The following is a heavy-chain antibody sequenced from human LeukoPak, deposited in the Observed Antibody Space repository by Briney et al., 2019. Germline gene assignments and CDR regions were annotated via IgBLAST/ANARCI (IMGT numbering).Heavy chain of an antibody. CDR1: GGSISSSSYY. V-gene: IGHV4-61*01. J-gene: IGHJ3*02. D-gene: IGHD6-19*01. Sequence: SETLSLTCTVSGGSISSSSYYWSCIRQPPGKGLEWIGYISNSGSTNYNPSLKGRVTMSVDTSKNQFSLKLSSVTAADTAVYYCAREWYSSGWYPGDAFDIWGQGTMVTVSS. CDR2: ISNSGST. CDR3: AREWYSSGWYPGDAFDI.